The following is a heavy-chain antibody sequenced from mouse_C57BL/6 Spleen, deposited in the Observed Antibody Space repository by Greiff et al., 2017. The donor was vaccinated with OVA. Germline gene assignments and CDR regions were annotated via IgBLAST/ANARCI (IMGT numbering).Heavy chain of an antibody. Sequence: EVQLQQSGPELVKPGASVKLSCKASGYSFTGYYMNWVKQSPEKSLEWIGEINPSTGGTTYNQKFKAKATLTVDKSSSTAYMQLKSLTSEDSAGYYCARGDYDYDQFAYWGQGTLVTVSA. CDR3: ARGDYDYDQFAY. J-gene: IGHJ3*01. CDR1: GYSFTGYY. V-gene: IGHV1-42*01. D-gene: IGHD2-4*01. CDR2: INPSTGGT.